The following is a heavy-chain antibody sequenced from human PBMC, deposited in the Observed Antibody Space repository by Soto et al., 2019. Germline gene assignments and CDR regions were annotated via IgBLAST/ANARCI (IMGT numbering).Heavy chain of an antibody. Sequence: GGSLRLSCAASGFTFSSYSMNWVRQAPGKGLEWASYISSSSSTIYYADSVRGRFTISRDNAKNSLYLQMNSLRDEDTAVYYCARPGYSSGWEGFYWGQGTLVTVSS. J-gene: IGHJ4*02. V-gene: IGHV3-48*02. CDR2: ISSSSSTI. D-gene: IGHD6-19*01. CDR1: GFTFSSYS. CDR3: ARPGYSSGWEGFY.